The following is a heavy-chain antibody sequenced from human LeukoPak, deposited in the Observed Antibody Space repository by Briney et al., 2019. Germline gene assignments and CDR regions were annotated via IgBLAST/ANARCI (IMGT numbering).Heavy chain of an antibody. CDR2: IIPISGTA. J-gene: IGHJ4*02. V-gene: IGHV1-69*05. D-gene: IGHD2-21*02. CDR1: GGTFSSYA. CDR3: ARAYCGGDCYNYFDY. Sequence: SVKVSCKASGGTFSSYAISWVRQAPGQGLEWMGGIIPISGTANYAQKFQGRVTITTDEFTSTAYMELSSLISEDTAVYYCARAYCGGDCYNYFDYWGQGTLVTVSS.